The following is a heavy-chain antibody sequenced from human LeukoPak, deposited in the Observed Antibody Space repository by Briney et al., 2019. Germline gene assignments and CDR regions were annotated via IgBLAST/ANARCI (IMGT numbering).Heavy chain of an antibody. Sequence: ASVKVSCKASGYTFTGYYMHWVRQAPGQGLEWMGWINPNSGGTNYAQKFQGRVTMTRNTSISTAYMELSSLRSEDTAVYYCARVSSSWYRADYWGQGTLVTVSS. CDR1: GYTFTGYY. V-gene: IGHV1-2*02. CDR2: INPNSGGT. J-gene: IGHJ4*02. CDR3: ARVSSSWYRADY. D-gene: IGHD6-13*01.